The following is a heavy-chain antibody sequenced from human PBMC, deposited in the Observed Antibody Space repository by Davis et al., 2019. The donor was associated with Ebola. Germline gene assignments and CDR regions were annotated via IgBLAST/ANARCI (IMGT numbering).Heavy chain of an antibody. Sequence: AASVKVSCKASGGTFSSYAISWVRQAPGQGLEWMGGIIPIFGTANYAQKFQGRVTITADKSTSTAYMELSSLRSEDTAVYYCARAERKYSSSGHYYYYGMDVWGQGTTVTVSS. CDR1: GGTFSSYA. CDR3: ARAERKYSSSGHYYYYGMDV. J-gene: IGHJ6*02. V-gene: IGHV1-69*06. D-gene: IGHD6-13*01. CDR2: IIPIFGTA.